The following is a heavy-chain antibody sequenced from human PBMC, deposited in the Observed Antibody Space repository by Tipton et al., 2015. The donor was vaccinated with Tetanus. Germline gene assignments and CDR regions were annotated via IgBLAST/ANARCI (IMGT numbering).Heavy chain of an antibody. V-gene: IGHV4-61*08. D-gene: IGHD3-3*01. CDR1: GGSLRSGDHY. J-gene: IGHJ4*02. Sequence: TLSLTCTVSGGSLRSGDHYWSWIRQPPGKGLEWLAYIYARGSTKSNYSLKRRITISRDTSKNQFSLKVASVTDADTAVYFCAGANFDFSKKGRFDSWGQGTLVIVSA. CDR3: AGANFDFSKKGRFDS. CDR2: IYARGST.